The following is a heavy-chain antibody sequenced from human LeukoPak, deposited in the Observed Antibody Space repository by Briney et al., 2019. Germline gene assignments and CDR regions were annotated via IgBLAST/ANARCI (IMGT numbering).Heavy chain of an antibody. V-gene: IGHV4-61*02. Sequence: SETLSLTCTVSGGSISSGSYYWSWIRQPAGQGLEWIGRIYTSGSTNYNPSLKSRVTISVDTSKTQFALKLSSVTAADTAVYDCARGHSPYYDSSGYPGFDPWGQGTLVTVSS. CDR3: ARGHSPYYDSSGYPGFDP. J-gene: IGHJ5*02. D-gene: IGHD3-22*01. CDR1: GGSISSGSYY. CDR2: IYTSGST.